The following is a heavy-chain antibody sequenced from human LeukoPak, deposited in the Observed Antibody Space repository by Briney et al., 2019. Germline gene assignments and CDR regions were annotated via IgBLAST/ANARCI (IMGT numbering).Heavy chain of an antibody. CDR1: GFTFSSYA. J-gene: IGHJ4*02. CDR3: ARGPDVVLVSHWSFFDY. CDR2: ISSSGGST. D-gene: IGHD2-8*02. Sequence: PGGSLRLSCAASGFTFSSYAMHWVRQVPGKGLEYVSAISSSGGSTYYANSVKGRFTISRDNSKNTLYLQMGSLRTEDMAIYYCARGPDVVLVSHWSFFDYWGQGTLVTVPS. V-gene: IGHV3-64*01.